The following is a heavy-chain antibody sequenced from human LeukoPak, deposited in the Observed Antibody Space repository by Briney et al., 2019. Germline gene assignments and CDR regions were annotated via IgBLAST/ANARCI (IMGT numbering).Heavy chain of an antibody. CDR1: GGSISSGGYS. D-gene: IGHD3-10*01. J-gene: IGHJ5*02. Sequence: NTSETLSLTCAVSGGSISSGGYSWSWIRQPPGKGLEWIGYIYHSGSTYYNPSLKSRVTISVDRSKNQFSLKLSSVTAADTAVYYCARTALPRGWFDPWGQGTLVTVSS. CDR2: IYHSGST. V-gene: IGHV4-30-2*01. CDR3: ARTALPRGWFDP.